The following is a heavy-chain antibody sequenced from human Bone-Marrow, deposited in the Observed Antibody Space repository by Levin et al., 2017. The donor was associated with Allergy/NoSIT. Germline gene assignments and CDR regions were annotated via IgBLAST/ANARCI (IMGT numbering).Heavy chain of an antibody. CDR1: GFTFSSYG. CDR2: IWYDGSNK. Sequence: GESLKISCAASGFTFSSYGMHWVRQAPGKGLEWVAVIWYDGSNKYYADSVKGRFTISRDNSKNTLYLQMNSLRAEDTAVYYCAREPQGGRGYSYVGNYYYYYGMDGWGQGTTVTVSS. V-gene: IGHV3-33*01. J-gene: IGHJ6*02. D-gene: IGHD5-18*01. CDR3: AREPQGGRGYSYVGNYYYYYGMDG.